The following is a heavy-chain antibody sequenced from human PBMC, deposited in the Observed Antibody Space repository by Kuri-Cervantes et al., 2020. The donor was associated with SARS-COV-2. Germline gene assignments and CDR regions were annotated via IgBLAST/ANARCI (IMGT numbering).Heavy chain of an antibody. Sequence: GESLKISCAASGFTFSSYSMNWVRQAPGKGLEWVSSISSSSSYTYYADSVKGRFTISRDNAKNSLYLQMNSLRAEDTAVYYCAILGYCSSTSCAPDAFDIWGQGTMVTVSS. CDR3: AILGYCSSTSCAPDAFDI. V-gene: IGHV3-21*01. D-gene: IGHD2-2*01. CDR1: GFTFSSYS. CDR2: ISSSSSYT. J-gene: IGHJ3*02.